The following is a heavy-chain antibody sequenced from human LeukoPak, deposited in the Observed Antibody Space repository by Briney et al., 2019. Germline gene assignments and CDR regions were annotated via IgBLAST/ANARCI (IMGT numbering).Heavy chain of an antibody. CDR3: ARAGDSSSWYWFDP. J-gene: IGHJ5*02. Sequence: SETLSLTCAVYGGSFSGYYWSWIRQPPGKGLEWIGEINHSGGTNYNPSLKSRVAISVDTSKNQLSLKLRSLTAADTAVYYCARAGDSSSWYWFDPWGQGTLVTVSS. V-gene: IGHV4-34*01. CDR2: INHSGGT. D-gene: IGHD6-13*01. CDR1: GGSFSGYY.